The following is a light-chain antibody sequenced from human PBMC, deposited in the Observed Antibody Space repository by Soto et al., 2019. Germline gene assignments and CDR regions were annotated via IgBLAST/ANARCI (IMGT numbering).Light chain of an antibody. V-gene: IGKV1-5*03. J-gene: IGKJ1*01. Sequence: DIQMTQSPSTLSASVGDRVTITCRASQSVSSSLAWYQQKPGKAPKLLIYKASSLESGVPSRFSGSGSETEFPLTVTSVQPYDFAPYYCQQYNSYWTFGQGTKVEIK. CDR3: QQYNSYWT. CDR2: KAS. CDR1: QSVSSS.